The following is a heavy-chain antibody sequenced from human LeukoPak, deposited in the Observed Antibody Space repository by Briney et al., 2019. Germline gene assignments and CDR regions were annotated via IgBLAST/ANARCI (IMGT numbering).Heavy chain of an antibody. D-gene: IGHD2-21*02. J-gene: IGHJ4*02. V-gene: IGHV4-59*01. Sequence: PSETLSLTCTVSGGSISSYYWSWIRQPPGKGLEWIGYIYYSGSTNYNPSLKSRVTISVDTSKNQFSLKLSSVTAADTAVYYCARSPPTVTPIFDYWGQGTLVTVSS. CDR3: ARSPPTVTPIFDY. CDR2: IYYSGST. CDR1: GGSISSYY.